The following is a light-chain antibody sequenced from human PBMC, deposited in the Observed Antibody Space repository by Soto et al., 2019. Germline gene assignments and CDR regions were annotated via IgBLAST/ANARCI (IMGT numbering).Light chain of an antibody. CDR3: QQYHTYWWT. CDR2: KAS. V-gene: IGKV1-5*03. CDR1: QTIINW. J-gene: IGKJ1*01. Sequence: DIQMTQSPSTRSASVGDRVTITCRASQTIINWLAWYQQKPGKAPKLLIYKASTLEGEVPSRFSGSGSETEFTLTINSLKHDDSATYYCQQYHTYWWTFGQGTKVDIK.